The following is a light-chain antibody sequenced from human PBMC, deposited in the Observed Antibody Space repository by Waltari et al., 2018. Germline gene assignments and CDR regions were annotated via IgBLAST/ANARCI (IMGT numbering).Light chain of an antibody. J-gene: IGLJ1*01. CDR3: AAWDDSLNGFYV. Sequence: QSVLTQPPSASGTPGQRVTISCSGSSSNIGSNTVNWHQQLPGTAPELLIYSNNQRPSGVPDRFSGSKSGTSASLAISGLQSEDEADYYCAAWDDSLNGFYVFGTGTKVTVL. CDR1: SSNIGSNT. V-gene: IGLV1-44*01. CDR2: SNN.